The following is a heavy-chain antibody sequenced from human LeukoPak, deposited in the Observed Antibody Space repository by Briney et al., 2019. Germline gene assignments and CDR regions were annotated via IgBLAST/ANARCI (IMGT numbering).Heavy chain of an antibody. CDR2: ISGSGGST. CDR1: GFTFSSYA. D-gene: IGHD2-15*01. V-gene: IGHV3-23*01. J-gene: IGHJ4*02. CDR3: ARDRSGYSDY. Sequence: PGGSLRLSCAASGFTFSSYAMSWVRQAPGKGLEWVSAISGSGGSTYYADSVKGRFTISRDNAKNSLYLQMNSLRAEDTALYYCARDRSGYSDYWGQGTLVTVSS.